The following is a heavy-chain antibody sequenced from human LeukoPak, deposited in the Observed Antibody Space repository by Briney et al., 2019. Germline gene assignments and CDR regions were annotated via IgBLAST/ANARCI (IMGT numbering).Heavy chain of an antibody. V-gene: IGHV4-39*01. CDR1: GVSISSISSNN. CDR2: IHYTGST. D-gene: IGHD5-18*01. CDR3: ARLPTGYPNWFDT. J-gene: IGHJ5*02. Sequence: SETLSLTCAVSGVSISSISSNNWAWIRQPPGKGLELIAAIHYTGSTYYNPSFMSRVTISVDTSKNQFSLKLNSLTATDTAVYYCARLPTGYPNWFDTWGQGILVTVSS.